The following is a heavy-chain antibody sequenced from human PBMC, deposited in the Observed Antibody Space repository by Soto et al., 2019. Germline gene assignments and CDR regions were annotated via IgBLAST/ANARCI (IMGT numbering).Heavy chain of an antibody. D-gene: IGHD3-9*01. CDR2: ISYDGSTK. CDR3: AKDPKYYDIFTGVIWLDP. J-gene: IGHJ5*02. V-gene: IGHV3-30*18. CDR1: GFTFSSYG. Sequence: QVQLVESGGGVVQPGRSLRLSCAASGFTFSSYGMHWVRQAPGKGLEWVAVISYDGSTKYYADSVKGRFTISRYNSENSLYLQKNSRKAEVTDVYYCAKDPKYYDIFTGVIWLDPWGQGTLVTVSS.